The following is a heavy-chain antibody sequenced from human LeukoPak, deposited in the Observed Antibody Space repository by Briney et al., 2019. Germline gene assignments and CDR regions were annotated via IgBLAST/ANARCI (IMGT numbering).Heavy chain of an antibody. CDR1: GGTFSSYA. D-gene: IGHD4-17*01. J-gene: IGHJ6*02. V-gene: IGHV1-69*13. CDR3: ARDKDALRTKYYYYYYGMDV. CDR2: IIPIFGTA. Sequence: GASVKVSCKASGGTFSSYAISWVRQAPGQGLEWMGGIIPIFGTANYAQKFQGRVTITADESTSTAYMELSSLRSEDTAVYYCARDKDALRTKYYYYYYGMDVWGQGTTVTVSS.